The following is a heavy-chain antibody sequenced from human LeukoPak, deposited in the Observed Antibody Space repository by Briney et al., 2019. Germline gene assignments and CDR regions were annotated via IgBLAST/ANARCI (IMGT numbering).Heavy chain of an antibody. J-gene: IGHJ4*02. V-gene: IGHV1-2*06. CDR3: ARTDFWSGYYKFDD. Sequence: GASVKVSCKASGYTFTRYYKHWVRQAPGHGLEWMGRINPNSGGTNYAQKFQGRVTITRDTSISTAYMELSRLRSDDTAVYYCARTDFWSGYYKFDDWGQGTLVTVSS. CDR2: INPNSGGT. D-gene: IGHD3-3*01. CDR1: GYTFTRYY.